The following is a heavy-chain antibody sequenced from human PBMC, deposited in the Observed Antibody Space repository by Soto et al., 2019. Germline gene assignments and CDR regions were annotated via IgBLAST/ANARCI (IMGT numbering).Heavy chain of an antibody. J-gene: IGHJ4*02. CDR1: GFTFSSYA. V-gene: IGHV3-30-3*01. Sequence: GGSLRLSCAASGFTFSSYAMHWVRQAPGKGLEWVAVISYDGSNKYYADSVKGRFTISRDNSKNTLYLQMNSLRAEDTAVYYCARDGYSGSYGDRGRYYFDYWGQGTLVTVSS. CDR2: ISYDGSNK. CDR3: ARDGYSGSYGDRGRYYFDY. D-gene: IGHD1-26*01.